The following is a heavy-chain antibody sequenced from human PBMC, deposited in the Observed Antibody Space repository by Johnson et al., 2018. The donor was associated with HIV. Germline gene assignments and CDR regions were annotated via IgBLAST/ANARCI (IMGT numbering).Heavy chain of an antibody. D-gene: IGHD1-26*01. CDR2: INWNAGNT. J-gene: IGHJ3*02. V-gene: IGHV3-20*04. Sequence: VQLVESGVGVVRPGGSLRLSCAASGFTFDDYGMSWVRQAPGKGLEWVSGINWNAGNTGYVDSVKGRFTISRDNAKNSMYLQMNSLRAEDTALYYCARRSGTWDAFDIWGQGTMVTVSS. CDR3: ARRSGTWDAFDI. CDR1: GFTFDDYG.